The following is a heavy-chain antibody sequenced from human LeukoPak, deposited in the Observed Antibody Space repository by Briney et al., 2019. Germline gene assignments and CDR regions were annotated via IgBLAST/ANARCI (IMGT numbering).Heavy chain of an antibody. V-gene: IGHV3-30*02. Sequence: GGSLRLSCAASGFTFSSYPMHWVRQGPAKGLEWVAYISHHGSNKYYADSVKGRFTISRDNSKRTLYLQMNNLRADDTAVYYCAKDGSWSCTDWGQGAMVTVSS. D-gene: IGHD2-8*02. CDR1: GFTFSSYP. CDR2: ISHHGSNK. J-gene: IGHJ4*02. CDR3: AKDGSWSCTD.